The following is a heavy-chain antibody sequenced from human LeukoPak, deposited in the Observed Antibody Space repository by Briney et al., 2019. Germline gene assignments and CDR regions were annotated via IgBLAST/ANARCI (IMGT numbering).Heavy chain of an antibody. J-gene: IGHJ4*02. CDR3: VRGTGKTTGKDLYDY. Sequence: PSETLSLTCTVSGGSISSYYWSWIRQPAGKGLEWIGRIYTSGSTNYNPSLKSRVTMSVDTSKNQFSLKLSSVTAADTAVYYCVRGTGKTTGKDLYDYWGQGTLVTVSS. V-gene: IGHV4-4*07. D-gene: IGHD4-11*01. CDR2: IYTSGST. CDR1: GGSISSYY.